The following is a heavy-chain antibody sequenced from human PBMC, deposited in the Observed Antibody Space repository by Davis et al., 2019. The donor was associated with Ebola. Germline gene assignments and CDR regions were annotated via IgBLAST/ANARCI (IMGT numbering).Heavy chain of an antibody. Sequence: ASVKVSCKASGYTFTSYDINWVRQATGQGLEWMGWMNPNSGNTGYAQKFQGRVTMTRDTSTRTVYMELSSLRSEDTAVYYCARGRGHYESSGGDYWGQGTLVTVSS. CDR2: MNPNSGNT. V-gene: IGHV1-8*01. D-gene: IGHD3-22*01. CDR1: GYTFTSYD. CDR3: ARGRGHYESSGGDY. J-gene: IGHJ4*02.